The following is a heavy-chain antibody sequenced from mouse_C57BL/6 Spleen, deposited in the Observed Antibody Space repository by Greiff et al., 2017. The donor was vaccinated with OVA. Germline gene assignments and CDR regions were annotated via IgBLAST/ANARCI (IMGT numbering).Heavy chain of an antibody. Sequence: VQLQQPGAELVMPGASVKLSCKASGYTFTSYWMHWVKQRPGQGLEWIGEIDPSDSYTNYNQKFKGKSTLTVDKSSSTAYMQLSSLTSEDSAVYYCAYGNYWYFDVWGTGTTVTVSS. CDR3: AYGNYWYFDV. J-gene: IGHJ1*03. CDR1: GYTFTSYW. D-gene: IGHD2-1*01. V-gene: IGHV1-69*01. CDR2: IDPSDSYT.